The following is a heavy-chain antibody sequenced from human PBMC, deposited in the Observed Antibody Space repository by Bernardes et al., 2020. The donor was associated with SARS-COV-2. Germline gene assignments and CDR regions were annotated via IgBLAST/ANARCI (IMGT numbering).Heavy chain of an antibody. J-gene: IGHJ6*02. CDR2: MSASGSS. V-gene: IGHV4-4*07. CDR1: GGSISTYY. D-gene: IGHD3-10*01. Sequence: SETLSPTCSVSGGSISTYYWSWIRQPAGQGLEWIGRMSASGSSNHNPSLRSRITMSVDTPQNQISLELSSVTAADTAVYYCAREGGTSGRGMDVWGQGTTVTVSS. CDR3: AREGGTSGRGMDV.